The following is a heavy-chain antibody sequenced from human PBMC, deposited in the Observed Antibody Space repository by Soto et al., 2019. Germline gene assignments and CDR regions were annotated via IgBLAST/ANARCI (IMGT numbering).Heavy chain of an antibody. CDR1: GGTFSSYT. CDR3: ARDWGAPDYYGSGSYPY. D-gene: IGHD3-10*01. CDR2: IIPILGIA. Sequence: QVQLVQSGAEVKKPGSSVKVSCKASGGTFSSYTISWVRQAPGQGLEWMGRIIPILGIANYAQKFQGRVTITADKSTSTADMELSSLRSEDTAVYYCARDWGAPDYYGSGSYPYWGQGTLVTVSS. V-gene: IGHV1-69*08. J-gene: IGHJ4*02.